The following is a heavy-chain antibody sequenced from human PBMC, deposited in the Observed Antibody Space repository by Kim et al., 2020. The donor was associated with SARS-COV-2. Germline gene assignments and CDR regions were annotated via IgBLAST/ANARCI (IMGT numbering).Heavy chain of an antibody. V-gene: IGHV3-30*03. Sequence: YANSVKGRFTISRDNAKNTLDLQVNSLRAEDTAVYYCARGYSKGSYNWFDPWGQGTLVTVSS. D-gene: IGHD6-13*01. J-gene: IGHJ5*02. CDR3: ARGYSKGSYNWFDP.